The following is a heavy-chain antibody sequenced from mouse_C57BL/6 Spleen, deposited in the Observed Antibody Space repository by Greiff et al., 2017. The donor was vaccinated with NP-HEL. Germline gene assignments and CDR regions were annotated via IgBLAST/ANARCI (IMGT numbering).Heavy chain of an antibody. CDR3: ARSPGVFDY. CDR1: GYSFTGYY. J-gene: IGHJ2*01. CDR2: FNPSTGGT. D-gene: IGHD4-1*01. Sequence: EVQLQQSGPELVKPGASVKISCKASGYSFTGYYMNWVKQSPEKSLEWIGEFNPSTGGTTYNQKFKAKATLTVDKSSSTAYMQLKSLTSEDSAVYYCARSPGVFDYWGQGTTLTVSS. V-gene: IGHV1-42*01.